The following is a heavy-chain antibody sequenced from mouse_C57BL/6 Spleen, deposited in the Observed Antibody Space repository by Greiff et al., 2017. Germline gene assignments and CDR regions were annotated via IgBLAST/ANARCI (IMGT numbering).Heavy chain of an antibody. CDR2: INPNNGGT. CDR1: GYTFTDYN. D-gene: IGHD2-2*01. Sequence: EVKLMESGPELVKPGASVKMSCKASGYTFTDYNMHWVKQSHGKSLEWIGYINPNNGGTSYNQKFKGKATLTVNKSSSTAYMELRSLTSEDSAVYYCASYGYQFAYWGQGTLVTVSA. V-gene: IGHV1-22*01. CDR3: ASYGYQFAY. J-gene: IGHJ3*01.